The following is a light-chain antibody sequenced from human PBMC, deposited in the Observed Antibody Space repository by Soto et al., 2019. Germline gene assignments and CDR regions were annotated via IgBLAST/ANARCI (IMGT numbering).Light chain of an antibody. CDR3: QQYVTSPIT. J-gene: IGKJ5*01. CDR2: DAS. Sequence: EIVLTQSPGTLSLSPGERATLSCRASESVDSNYLAWYQQKSGQAPRLLIYDASNRATGIPARFSGSGSGTDFTLTISSLEPEDFAVYYCQQYVTSPITFGQGTRLEI. V-gene: IGKV3-20*01. CDR1: ESVDSNY.